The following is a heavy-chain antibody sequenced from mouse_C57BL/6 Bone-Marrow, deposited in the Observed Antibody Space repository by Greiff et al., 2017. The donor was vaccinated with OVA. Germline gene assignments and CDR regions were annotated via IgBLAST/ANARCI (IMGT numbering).Heavy chain of an antibody. D-gene: IGHD4-1*01. J-gene: IGHJ4*01. CDR3: AREELGRGYFYYARDY. Sequence: QVQLQQSGPELVKPGASVKISCKASGYAFSSSWMNWVKQRPGKGLEWIGRIYPGDGDTNYNGKFKGKATLTADKSSSTAYMQLSSLTSEDSAVYFCAREELGRGYFYYARDYWGQGTSVTVSS. V-gene: IGHV1-82*01. CDR1: GYAFSSSW. CDR2: IYPGDGDT.